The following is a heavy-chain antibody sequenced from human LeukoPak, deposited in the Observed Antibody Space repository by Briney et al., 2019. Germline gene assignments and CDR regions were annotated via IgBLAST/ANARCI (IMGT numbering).Heavy chain of an antibody. V-gene: IGHV4-34*01. CDR3: ARGGSAWIQLYDWFDP. D-gene: IGHD5-18*01. CDR1: GGSFSGYY. Sequence: SETLSLTCAIYGGSFSGYYWSWIRPPPGKGLEWIGAINHSGSTNYNPSLKSRVTISVDTSKNQFSLKLSTVTAADTAVYYCARGGSAWIQLYDWFDPWGQGTLVTVSS. CDR2: INHSGST. J-gene: IGHJ5*02.